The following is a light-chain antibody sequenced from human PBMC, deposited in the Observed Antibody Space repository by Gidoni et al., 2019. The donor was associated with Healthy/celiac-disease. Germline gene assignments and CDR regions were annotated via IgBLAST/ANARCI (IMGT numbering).Light chain of an antibody. CDR3: QQYNNWLRT. J-gene: IGKJ1*01. Sequence: EIVMTQSPATLSVSPGERATLSCRASQSVSSYLACDQQKPGQAPRLLIYGASTRATGIPARFSGSGSGTEFTLTISSLQSEDFAVYYCQQYNNWLRTFGQGTKVEIK. CDR2: GAS. CDR1: QSVSSY. V-gene: IGKV3D-15*01.